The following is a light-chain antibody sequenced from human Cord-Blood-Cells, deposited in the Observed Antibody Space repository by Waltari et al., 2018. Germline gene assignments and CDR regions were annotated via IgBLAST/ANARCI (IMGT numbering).Light chain of an antibody. Sequence: QSALTQPASVSGSPGQSITTSCTGTSSDVGASNYVSWYQQHPSKAPKLMIYDVSKRPSGVSNRFSGSKSGNTASLTISGLQAEDEADYYCSSYTSSSTWVFGGGTKLTVL. CDR3: SSYTSSSTWV. J-gene: IGLJ3*02. CDR2: DVS. CDR1: SSDVGASNY. V-gene: IGLV2-14*01.